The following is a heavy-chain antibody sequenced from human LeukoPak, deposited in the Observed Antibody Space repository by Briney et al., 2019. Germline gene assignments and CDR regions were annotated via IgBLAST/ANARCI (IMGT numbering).Heavy chain of an antibody. D-gene: IGHD3-3*01. V-gene: IGHV3-53*01. CDR2: IYSGGST. J-gene: IGHJ4*02. Sequence: GGSLRLSCAASGFIFSNYWMSWVRQAPGKGLEWVSVIYSGGSTYYADSVKGRFTISRDNSKNTLYLQMNSLRAEDTAVYYCAKDREADFFDYWGQGTLVTVSS. CDR1: GFIFSNYW. CDR3: AKDREADFFDY.